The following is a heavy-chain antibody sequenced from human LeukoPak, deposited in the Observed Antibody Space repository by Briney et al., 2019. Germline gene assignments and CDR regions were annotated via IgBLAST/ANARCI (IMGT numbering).Heavy chain of an antibody. D-gene: IGHD4-23*01. CDR2: IYYSGST. CDR1: GVSISSYY. Sequence: PSETLSLTCTVSGVSISSYYWSWIRQPPGKGLEWIGYIYYSGSTNYNPSLKSRVTISVDTSKNQFSLKLSSGTAADTPVYYCARVSTVVTPRDYYYGMDVWGQGTTVTVSS. CDR3: ARVSTVVTPRDYYYGMDV. J-gene: IGHJ6*02. V-gene: IGHV4-59*01.